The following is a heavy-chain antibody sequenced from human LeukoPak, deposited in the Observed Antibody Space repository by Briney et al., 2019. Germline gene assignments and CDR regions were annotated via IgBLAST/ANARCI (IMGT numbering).Heavy chain of an antibody. Sequence: SETLSLTCGISGGSVSSNDAAWSWIRQFPSRGLEWLGRTFYRSKWYYDYAPSVRSRITINPDTSKSQFSLQLDSVTPEDTAVYYCAREVAIIRGVRNWFDSWGPGILVTVSS. J-gene: IGHJ5*01. CDR3: AREVAIIRGVRNWFDS. D-gene: IGHD3-10*01. CDR1: GGSVSSNDAA. CDR2: TFYRSKWYY. V-gene: IGHV6-1*01.